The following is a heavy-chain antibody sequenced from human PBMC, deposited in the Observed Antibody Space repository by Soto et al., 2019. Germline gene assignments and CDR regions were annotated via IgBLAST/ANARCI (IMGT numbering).Heavy chain of an antibody. Sequence: SETLSLTCTFSGCSISSGVHYLSWIRQHPGKGLEWIGHIYYRGSTYYNPSLKSRVTMSVDTSKNQFSLKLSSVTAADTAVYYCARRHYSSSGYYVFDSWGQGTLVTVSS. D-gene: IGHD3-22*01. CDR3: ARRHYSSSGYYVFDS. CDR2: IYYRGST. CDR1: GCSISSGVHY. V-gene: IGHV4-31*03. J-gene: IGHJ4*02.